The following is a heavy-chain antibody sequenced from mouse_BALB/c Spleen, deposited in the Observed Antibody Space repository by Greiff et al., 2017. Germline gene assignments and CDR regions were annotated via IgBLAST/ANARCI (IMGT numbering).Heavy chain of an antibody. D-gene: IGHD2-2*01. CDR2: IYWDDDK. J-gene: IGHJ3*01. Sequence: QVQLKESGPGILQPSQTLSLTCSFSGFSLSTSGMGVSWIRQPSGKGLEWLAHIYWDDDKRYNPSLKSRLTISKDTSRNQVFLKITSVDTADTATYYCARSYGYDVGPWFAYWGQGTLVTVSA. CDR3: ARSYGYDVGPWFAY. CDR1: GFSLSTSGMG. V-gene: IGHV8-12*01.